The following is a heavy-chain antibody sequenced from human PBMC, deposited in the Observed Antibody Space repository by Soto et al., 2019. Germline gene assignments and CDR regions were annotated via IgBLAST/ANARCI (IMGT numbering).Heavy chain of an antibody. Sequence: SESLSLTCAVSGGSISSGGYSWSWIRQPPGKGLEWIGYIYHSGSTYYNPSLKSRVTISVDRSKNQFSLKLSSVTAADTAVYYCARVRRSSSFWFDPWGQGTLVTSPQ. V-gene: IGHV4-30-2*01. D-gene: IGHD2-2*01. CDR1: GGSISSGGYS. CDR2: IYHSGST. J-gene: IGHJ5*02. CDR3: ARVRRSSSFWFDP.